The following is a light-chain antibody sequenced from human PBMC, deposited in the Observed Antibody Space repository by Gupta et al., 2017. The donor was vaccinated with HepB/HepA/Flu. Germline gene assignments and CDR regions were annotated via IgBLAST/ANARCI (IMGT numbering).Light chain of an antibody. V-gene: IGKV4-1*01. Sequence: DIVMTQSPDSLAVSLGERATINCRSSQSVLYSSNNKNYLAWYQQKPGQPPKLLIYWASTREFGVPDRFSGSGSETDFTLTISSLQAEDVAVYYCQQYYTTPCSFGQGTKLEIK. J-gene: IGKJ2*04. CDR1: QSVLYSSNNKNY. CDR2: WAS. CDR3: QQYYTTPCS.